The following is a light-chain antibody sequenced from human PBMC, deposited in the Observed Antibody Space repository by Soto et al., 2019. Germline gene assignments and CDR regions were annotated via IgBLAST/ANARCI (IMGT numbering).Light chain of an antibody. CDR3: SSYTSSSTRV. V-gene: IGLV2-14*01. J-gene: IGLJ3*02. CDR1: SSEVGGYNY. Sequence: QSALTQPASVSGSPGQSITISCTGTSSEVGGYNYVSWYQQHPGKAPKLMIYEVSNRPSGVSNRFSGSKSGNTASLTISGLQAEDEADYYGSSYTSSSTRVFGGGTKLTVL. CDR2: EVS.